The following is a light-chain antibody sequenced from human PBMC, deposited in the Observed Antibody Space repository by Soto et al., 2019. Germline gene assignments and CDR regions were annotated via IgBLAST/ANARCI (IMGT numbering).Light chain of an antibody. CDR1: SSNIGAGYD. CDR3: QSSDSSLSGVV. V-gene: IGLV1-40*01. Sequence: QAVVTQPPSVSGAPGQRVTISCTGSSSNIGAGYDVHWYQQLPGTAPKLLIYGNNNRPSGVPDRFSGSKSGTSASLAITGLQAEDEADYYCQSSDSSLSGVVFGGGTQLTVL. J-gene: IGLJ2*01. CDR2: GNN.